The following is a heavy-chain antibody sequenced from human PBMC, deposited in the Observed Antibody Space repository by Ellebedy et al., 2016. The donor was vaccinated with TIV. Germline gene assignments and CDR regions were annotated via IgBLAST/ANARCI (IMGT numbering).Heavy chain of an antibody. CDR1: GYSFTSYW. D-gene: IGHD2-2*01. V-gene: IGHV5-51*01. CDR2: IYPGDSDT. Sequence: GESLKISXKGSGYSFTSYWIGWVRQMPGKGLEWMGIIYPGDSDTRYSPSFQGQVTISADKSISTAYLQWSSLKASDTAMYYCLLRYCSSTSCFPTIDYWGQGTLVTVSS. J-gene: IGHJ4*02. CDR3: LLRYCSSTSCFPTIDY.